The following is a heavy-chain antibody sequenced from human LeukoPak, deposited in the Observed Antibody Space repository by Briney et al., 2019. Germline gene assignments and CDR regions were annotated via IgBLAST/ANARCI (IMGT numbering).Heavy chain of an antibody. CDR3: VRDRGTYRPIDY. V-gene: IGHV3-23*01. CDR1: GFTFSSYA. CDR2: ISGSGGST. J-gene: IGHJ4*02. Sequence: GGSLRLSCAASGFTFSSYAMSWVRQAPGKGLEWVSAISGSGGSTYYADSVKGRFTISRDNAQNSLYLQLNSLRAEDTAIYYCVRDRGTYRPIDYWGQGTLVTVSS. D-gene: IGHD1-26*01.